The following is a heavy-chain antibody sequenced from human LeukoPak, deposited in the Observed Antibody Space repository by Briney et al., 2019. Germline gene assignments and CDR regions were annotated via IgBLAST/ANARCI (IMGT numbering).Heavy chain of an antibody. J-gene: IGHJ4*02. CDR2: ISYDGSNK. Sequence: GGSLRLSCAASGFPFSAWTMSWVRQAPGKGLEWVAVISYDGSNKYYADSVKGRFTTSRDDSKNTLYLQMNSLSAEDTAVYYCAKERVYGDYYFDYWGQGTLVTVSS. D-gene: IGHD4-17*01. V-gene: IGHV3-30*18. CDR1: GFPFSAWT. CDR3: AKERVYGDYYFDY.